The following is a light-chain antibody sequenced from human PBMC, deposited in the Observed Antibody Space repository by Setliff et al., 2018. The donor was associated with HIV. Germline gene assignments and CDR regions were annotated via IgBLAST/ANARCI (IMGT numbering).Light chain of an antibody. CDR1: VSNIGRNS. J-gene: IGLJ2*01. CDR2: NDG. V-gene: IGLV1-47*02. Sequence: QSVLTQPPSMSGTPGQKVTISCSGGVSNIGRNSVFWYQQLPGTAPKLLMYNDGQWPSGVPDRFSGSKSGTSASLAITDLRSGDEADYYCATSDDSLGAVVFGGGTKVTVL. CDR3: ATSDDSLGAVV.